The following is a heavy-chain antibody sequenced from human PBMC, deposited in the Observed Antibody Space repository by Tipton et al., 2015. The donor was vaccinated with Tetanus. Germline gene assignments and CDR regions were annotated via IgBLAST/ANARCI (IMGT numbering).Heavy chain of an antibody. CDR2: IKQDGRER. CDR3: GKQNGGRWVVDH. CDR1: GFTFSSYW. D-gene: IGHD4-23*01. J-gene: IGHJ4*02. V-gene: IGHV3-7*03. Sequence: SLRLSCAASGFTFSSYWMSWVRQAPGKGLEWVASIKQDGRERYYVDSVKGRFTISRDNAKNSLFLQMNSLSADDTAVYYCGKQNGGRWVVDHWGQGTLVTVSS.